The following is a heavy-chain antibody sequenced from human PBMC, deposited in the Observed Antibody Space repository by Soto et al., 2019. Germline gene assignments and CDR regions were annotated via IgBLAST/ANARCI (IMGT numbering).Heavy chain of an antibody. CDR3: ARDAELLMAYGFSCYF. CDR2: IIPIFGTA. V-gene: IGHV1-69*13. J-gene: IGHJ4*02. CDR1: GGTFSSYA. D-gene: IGHD1-7*01. Sequence: SVKVSCKASGGTFSSYAISWVRQAPGQGLEWMGGIIPIFGTANYAQKFQGRVTITADESTSTAYMELSSLRSEDTAVYYCARDAELLMAYGFSCYFWGQGTLVTVSS.